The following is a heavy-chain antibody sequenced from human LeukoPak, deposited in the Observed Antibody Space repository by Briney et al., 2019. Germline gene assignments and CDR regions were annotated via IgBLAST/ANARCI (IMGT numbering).Heavy chain of an antibody. V-gene: IGHV4-38-2*02. D-gene: IGHD2-2*02. CDR1: GYSISSGYY. CDR2: IYHSGST. CDR3: ARDNGEPILGYCSSTSCYTFDY. Sequence: PSGTLSLTCTVSGYSISSGYYWGWIRQPPGKGLEWIGSIYHSGSTYYNPSLKSRVTISVDTSKNQFSLKLSSVTAADTAVYYCARDNGEPILGYCSSTSCYTFDYWGQGTLVTVSS. J-gene: IGHJ4*02.